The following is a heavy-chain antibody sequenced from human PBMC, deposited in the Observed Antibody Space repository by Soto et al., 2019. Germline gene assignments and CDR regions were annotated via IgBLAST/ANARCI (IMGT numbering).Heavy chain of an antibody. D-gene: IGHD1-1*01. V-gene: IGHV1-18*03. Sequence: QVQLVQSGAEVKKPGASVKVSCKASGYTFTSYGISWVRQAPGQGLEWMGWISAYNGNTNYAQKLQGRVTMPTDTSTSTVYMELRCVRSADMDVYYCASERVIYALDFWGQGTLVTVSS. CDR3: ASERVIYALDF. J-gene: IGHJ1*01. CDR2: ISAYNGNT. CDR1: GYTFTSYG.